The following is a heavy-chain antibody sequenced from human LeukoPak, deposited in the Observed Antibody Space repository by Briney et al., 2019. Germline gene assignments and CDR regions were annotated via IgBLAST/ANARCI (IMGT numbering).Heavy chain of an antibody. CDR2: ISISTSTT. D-gene: IGHD3-10*02. J-gene: IGHJ4*02. CDR1: GFMFATYS. Sequence: GGSLRLSCAASGFMFATYSMSWVRQAPGKGLEWVSYISISTSTTYYADSVKGRFTISRDNAKNSVYLQMNSLRAEDTAVYYCARDFSDVRGNIFDSWGQGTLVTVSS. CDR3: ARDFSDVRGNIFDS. V-gene: IGHV3-48*04.